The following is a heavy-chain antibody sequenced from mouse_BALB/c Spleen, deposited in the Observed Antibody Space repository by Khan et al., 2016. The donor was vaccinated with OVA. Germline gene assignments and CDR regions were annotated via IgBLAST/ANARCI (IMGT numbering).Heavy chain of an antibody. V-gene: IGHV1-77*01. CDR2: ISPGSGDT. CDR3: ARRNYFGYTFAY. CDR1: DYTFTDYY. D-gene: IGHD1-2*01. Sequence: QVRLQQSGAELARPGASVKLSCKASDYTFTDYYINWVKQRTGQGLEWIGEISPGSGDTYYNECFKGKAILTADKSSSTAYMQLSSLTSEASAVYFCARRNYFGYTFAYWGQGTLVSGSA. J-gene: IGHJ3*01.